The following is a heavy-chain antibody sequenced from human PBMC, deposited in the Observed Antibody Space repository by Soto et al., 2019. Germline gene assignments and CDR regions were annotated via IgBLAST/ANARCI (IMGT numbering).Heavy chain of an antibody. CDR1: GGSISIGDYY. Sequence: SETLSLTCTVSGGSISIGDYYWRWVRQPPGKGLEWIGYIYYSGSTYYNPSLKSRVTISVDTSKSQFSLKLSSVTAADTAVYYCARDTHRDGYPFDYWGQGPLVTVYS. J-gene: IGHJ4*02. CDR3: ARDTHRDGYPFDY. V-gene: IGHV4-30-4*01. D-gene: IGHD5-12*01. CDR2: IYYSGST.